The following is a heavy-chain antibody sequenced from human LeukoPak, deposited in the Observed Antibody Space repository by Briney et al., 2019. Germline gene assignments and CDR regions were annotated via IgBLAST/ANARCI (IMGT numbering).Heavy chain of an antibody. Sequence: GKSLRLSCAASGFTFSSYVMHWVRQAPGKGLEWVAVTWYDGRNNYYAASVKGRFTISRDDSKTTVYLLMNILRAEDTAVYYCAREVAPLYFHYGMDVWGEGTTVTVSS. J-gene: IGHJ6*01. CDR3: AREVAPLYFHYGMDV. D-gene: IGHD2-21*01. V-gene: IGHV3-33*01. CDR2: TWYDGRNN. CDR1: GFTFSSYV.